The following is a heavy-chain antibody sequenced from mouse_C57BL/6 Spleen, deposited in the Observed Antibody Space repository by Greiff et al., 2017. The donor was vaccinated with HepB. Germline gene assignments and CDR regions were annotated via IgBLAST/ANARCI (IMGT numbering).Heavy chain of an antibody. CDR1: GFSLTSYG. Sequence: VKLVESGPGLVQPSQCLSITCTVSGFSLTSYGVHWIRQSPGKGLEWLGVIWSGGSTDYNAAFISRLSISKDNSKSQVFFKMNSLQADDTTIYYCARNRPSLPYFDYWGQGTTLTVSS. CDR3: ARNRPSLPYFDY. J-gene: IGHJ2*01. V-gene: IGHV2-2*01. CDR2: IWSGGST. D-gene: IGHD6-2*01.